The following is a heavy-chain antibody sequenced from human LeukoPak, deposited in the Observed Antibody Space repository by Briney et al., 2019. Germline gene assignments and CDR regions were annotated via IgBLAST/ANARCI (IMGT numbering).Heavy chain of an antibody. CDR1: GFTFSSYG. CDR2: ISYGGDNK. CDR3: ARGREYQLLWTWFDP. Sequence: PGGSLRLSCAASGFTFSSYGMHWVRQAPGKGLEWVAVISYGGDNKFYADSAKGRFTISRDSANNTLYLQMNSLRAEDTAVYYCARGREYQLLWTWFDPWGQGTLLTVSS. D-gene: IGHD2-2*01. J-gene: IGHJ5*02. V-gene: IGHV3-30*03.